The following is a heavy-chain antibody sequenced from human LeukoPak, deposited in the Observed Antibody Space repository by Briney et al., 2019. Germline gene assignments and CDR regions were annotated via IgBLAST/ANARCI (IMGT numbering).Heavy chain of an antibody. CDR1: GFTFSHYA. D-gene: IGHD2-21*02. CDR2: ISGSGTST. CDR3: AKWVVTARAPLDY. V-gene: IGHV3-23*01. J-gene: IGHJ4*02. Sequence: GGSLRLSCAASGFTFSHYALSWVRQAPGKGLEWVSAISGSGTSTYYADSVKGRFTLSRDNSKNTLYLQMNSLRAEDTAVYYCAKWVVTARAPLDYWGQGTLVTVSS.